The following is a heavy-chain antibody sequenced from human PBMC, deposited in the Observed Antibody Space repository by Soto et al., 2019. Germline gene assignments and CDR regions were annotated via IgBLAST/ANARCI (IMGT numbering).Heavy chain of an antibody. Sequence: QVQLQESGPGLVKPSGTIALSCTVSGGSISDNWWSWVRQPPGKGLEWIGEIYQSGATNYNPALNSRVTILVDKSASQIYLTLNSMTAAYRAVYYCARHVAVARTRGFGYWGQGTLITDSS. D-gene: IGHD6-19*01. CDR2: IYQSGAT. CDR3: ARHVAVARTRGFGY. V-gene: IGHV4-4*02. J-gene: IGHJ4*02. CDR1: GGSISDNW.